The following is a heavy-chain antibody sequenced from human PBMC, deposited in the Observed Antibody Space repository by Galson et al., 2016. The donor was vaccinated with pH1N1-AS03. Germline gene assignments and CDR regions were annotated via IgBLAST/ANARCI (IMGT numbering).Heavy chain of an antibody. CDR1: GYIFTGCY. Sequence: SVKVSCKASGYIFTGCYVHWVRQAPGQGLEWMGWINPNSGVTNYAQKFQDWVTMTGDTSLSPAYMELNGLTSDDTAVYYWARGPRGPCASATCPTTYYFGMDVWGQGTTVIVSS. J-gene: IGHJ6*02. D-gene: IGHD1-26*01. CDR2: INPNSGVT. V-gene: IGHV1-2*04. CDR3: ARGPRGPCASATCPTTYYFGMDV.